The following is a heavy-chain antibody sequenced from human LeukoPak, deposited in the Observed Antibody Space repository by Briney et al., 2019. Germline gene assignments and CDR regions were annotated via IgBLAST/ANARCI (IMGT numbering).Heavy chain of an antibody. D-gene: IGHD6-19*01. V-gene: IGHV3-30*04. CDR1: GFTFSSYA. J-gene: IGHJ4*02. Sequence: GGSLRLSCAASGFTFSSYAMHWVRQAPGKGLEWVAVISYDGSNKYYADSVKGRFTISRDNSKNTLYLQVNSLRAEDTAVYYCAQWLVPFWGQGTLVTVSS. CDR2: ISYDGSNK. CDR3: AQWLVPF.